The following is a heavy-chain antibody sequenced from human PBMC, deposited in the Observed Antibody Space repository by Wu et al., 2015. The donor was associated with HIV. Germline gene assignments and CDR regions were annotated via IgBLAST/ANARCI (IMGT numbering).Heavy chain of an antibody. D-gene: IGHD6-19*01. V-gene: IGHV1-69*05. CDR3: ASPRSPGFSSAWPTYFDY. Sequence: QVQLVQSGAEVKKPGSSVKVSCKASGGTFSSYAISWVRQAPGQGLEWMGRIIPLFGTTDYAQIFQGRVSITTDESTTTAYMRLSSLTSEDTAIYYCASPRSPGFSSAWPTYFDYWGQGTLVTVSS. J-gene: IGHJ4*02. CDR2: IIPLFGTT. CDR1: GGTFSSYA.